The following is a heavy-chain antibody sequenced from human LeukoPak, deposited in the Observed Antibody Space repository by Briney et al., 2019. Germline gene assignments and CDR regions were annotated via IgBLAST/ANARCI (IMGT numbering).Heavy chain of an antibody. V-gene: IGHV4-59*08. J-gene: IGHJ4*02. Sequence: SETLSLTCSVSGGSISNYFWTWIRQPPGMGLEWIGYIYSSGSTYYNPSLKSRVTISVDTSKNRFSLKLSTVTAADTAVYYCARRPTGDPKFDYWGQGTLVTVSS. CDR2: IYSSGST. D-gene: IGHD7-27*01. CDR1: GGSISNYF. CDR3: ARRPTGDPKFDY.